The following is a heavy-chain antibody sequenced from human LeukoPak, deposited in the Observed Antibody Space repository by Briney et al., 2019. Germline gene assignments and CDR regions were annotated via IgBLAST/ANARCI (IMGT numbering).Heavy chain of an antibody. D-gene: IGHD5-24*01. Sequence: PSETLSLTCTVSGGSISSGGYYWSWIRQHPGKGLEWIGYIYYSGSTYYNPSLKSRVTISVDTSKNQFSLKLSSVTAADAAVYYCARGGWLQNALFDYWGQGTLVTVSS. J-gene: IGHJ4*02. CDR2: IYYSGST. CDR3: ARGGWLQNALFDY. V-gene: IGHV4-31*03. CDR1: GGSISSGGYY.